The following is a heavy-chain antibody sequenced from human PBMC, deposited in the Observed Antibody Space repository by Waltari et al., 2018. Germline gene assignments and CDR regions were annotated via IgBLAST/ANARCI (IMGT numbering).Heavy chain of an antibody. CDR3: AKDGGLYYYMDV. Sequence: EVQLLESGGGLVQPGGSLRLSCAASGFTFSSYAMSWVRQAPGKGLEWVSVIYSGGSTYYADSVKGRFTISRDNSKNTLYLQMNSLRAEDTAVYYCAKDGGLYYYMDVWGKGTTVTVSS. CDR2: IYSGGST. D-gene: IGHD3-10*01. J-gene: IGHJ6*03. CDR1: GFTFSSYA. V-gene: IGHV3-23*03.